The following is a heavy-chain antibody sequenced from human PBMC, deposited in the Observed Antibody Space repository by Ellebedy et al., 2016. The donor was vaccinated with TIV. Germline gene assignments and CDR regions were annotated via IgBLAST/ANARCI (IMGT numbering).Heavy chain of an antibody. CDR3: ARYYSIAAAGLDP. CDR1: GYSFTNYW. V-gene: IGHV5-51*01. CDR2: IYPGDSGT. D-gene: IGHD6-13*01. J-gene: IGHJ5*02. Sequence: GESLKISCKGSGYSFTNYWIGWVRQMPGKGLEWMGIIYPGDSGTRYSPSFQGQVTISADKSISTAYLQWSSLKASDAAMYYCARYYSIAAAGLDPWGQGTLVTVSS.